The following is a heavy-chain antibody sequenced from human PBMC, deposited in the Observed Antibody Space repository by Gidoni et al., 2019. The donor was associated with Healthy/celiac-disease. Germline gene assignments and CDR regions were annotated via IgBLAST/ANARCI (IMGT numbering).Heavy chain of an antibody. CDR2: IWYDGSNK. CDR1: GFTFSSYG. D-gene: IGHD3-3*02. V-gene: IGHV3-33*01. CDR3: ARDIFPFYSYYYGMDV. Sequence: QVQLVESGGGVVQPGRSLRLSCAASGFTFSSYGMHWVRQAPGKGLEWVAVIWYDGSNKYYADSVKGRFTISRDNSKNTLYLQMNSLRAEDTAVYYCARDIFPFYSYYYGMDVWGQGTTVTVSS. J-gene: IGHJ6*02.